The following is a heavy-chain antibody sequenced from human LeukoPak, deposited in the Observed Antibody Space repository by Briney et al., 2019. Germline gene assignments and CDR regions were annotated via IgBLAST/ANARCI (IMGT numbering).Heavy chain of an antibody. CDR3: ARDGFGVAYLDY. D-gene: IGHD2-15*01. V-gene: IGHV3-48*03. Sequence: PGGSLRLSCVASGFMFSSYAMNWVRQAPGKGLEWLSYISSSGTTIYSADSVKGRFTISRDNAKNSLYLHMNSLRGEDSAAYYCARDGFGVAYLDYWGQGTLVTVSS. J-gene: IGHJ4*02. CDR1: GFMFSSYA. CDR2: ISSSGTTI.